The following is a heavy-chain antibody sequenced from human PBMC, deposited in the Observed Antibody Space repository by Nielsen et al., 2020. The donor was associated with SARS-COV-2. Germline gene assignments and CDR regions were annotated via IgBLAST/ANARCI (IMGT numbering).Heavy chain of an antibody. Sequence: GESLKISCAASGFTFSSYAMSWVRQAPGKGLEWVSAISGSGGSTYYADSVKGRFTISRDNSKNTLYLQMNSLRAEDTAVYYCVPLSGWYSDYWGQGTLVTVSS. CDR1: GFTFSSYA. V-gene: IGHV3-23*01. D-gene: IGHD6-19*01. CDR3: VPLSGWYSDY. CDR2: ISGSGGST. J-gene: IGHJ4*02.